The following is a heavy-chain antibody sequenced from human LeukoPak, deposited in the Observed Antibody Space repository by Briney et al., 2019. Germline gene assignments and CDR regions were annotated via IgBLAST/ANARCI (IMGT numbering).Heavy chain of an antibody. J-gene: IGHJ4*02. CDR3: ARSMVRGVIIGMD. CDR1: GYTFTGHY. V-gene: IGHV1-2*02. CDR2: INPNSGGT. D-gene: IGHD3-10*01. Sequence: ASVKVSCKASGYTFTGHYMHWVRQAPGPGLELMGWINPNSGGTNYAQKFQGRVTMTRDTSISTAYMELSRLRSDDTAVYYCARSMVRGVIIGMDWGQGTLVTVSS.